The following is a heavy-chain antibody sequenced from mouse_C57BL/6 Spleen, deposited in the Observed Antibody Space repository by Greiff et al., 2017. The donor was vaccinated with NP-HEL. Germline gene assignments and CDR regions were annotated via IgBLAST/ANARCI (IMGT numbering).Heavy chain of an antibody. CDR1: GYAFSSSW. CDR2: IYPGDGDT. Sequence: VQLQQSGPELVKPGASVKISCKASGYAFSSSWMNWVKQRPGKGLEWIGRIYPGDGDTNYNGKFKGKATLTADKSSSTAYMQLSSLTSEDSAVYFCARAGSSGYVAWFAYWGQGTLVTVSA. D-gene: IGHD3-2*02. J-gene: IGHJ3*01. CDR3: ARAGSSGYVAWFAY. V-gene: IGHV1-82*01.